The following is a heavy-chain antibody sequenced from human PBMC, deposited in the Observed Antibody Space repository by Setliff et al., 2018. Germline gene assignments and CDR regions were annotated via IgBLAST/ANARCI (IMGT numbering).Heavy chain of an antibody. CDR3: AREAFVVVPAALHYYYGMDV. J-gene: IGHJ6*02. CDR2: IYTSGST. D-gene: IGHD2-2*01. CDR1: GGSISSGSYY. V-gene: IGHV4-61*09. Sequence: SETLSLTCTVSGGSISSGSYYWSWIRQPAGKGLEWIGHIYTSGSTNYNPSLKSRVTISVDTSKNQFSLKLSSVTAADTAVYYCAREAFVVVPAALHYYYGMDVWGQGTTVT.